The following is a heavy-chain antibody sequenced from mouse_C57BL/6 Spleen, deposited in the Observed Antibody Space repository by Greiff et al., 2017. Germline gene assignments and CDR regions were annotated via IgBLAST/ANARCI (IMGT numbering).Heavy chain of an antibody. CDR2: IDPETGGT. CDR3: TRDGSNYWYFDV. V-gene: IGHV1-15*01. D-gene: IGHD1-1*01. J-gene: IGHJ1*03. CDR1: GYTFTDYE. Sequence: VQLVESGAELVRPGASVTLSCKASGYTFTDYEMHWVKQTPVHGLEWIGAIDPETGGTAYNQKFKGKAILTADKSSSTAYMELRSLTSEDSAVYYCTRDGSNYWYFDVWGTGTTVTVSS.